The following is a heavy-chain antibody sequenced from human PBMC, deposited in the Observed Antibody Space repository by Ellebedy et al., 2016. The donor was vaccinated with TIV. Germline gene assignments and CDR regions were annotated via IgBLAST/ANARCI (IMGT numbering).Heavy chain of an antibody. CDR2: ISGDGVNT. CDR1: GFTFGSFA. J-gene: IGHJ4*02. CDR3: AKGSSSGFNYDRVGFQY. Sequence: GESLKISCAASGFTFGSFAMHWVRRAPGKGLEWLSVISGDGVNTYSAASVKGRFTITRDNFKNTLFLQVNRLRAEDTAVYYCAKGSSSGFNYDRVGFQYWGQGTLVTVSS. D-gene: IGHD3-22*01. V-gene: IGHV3-23*01.